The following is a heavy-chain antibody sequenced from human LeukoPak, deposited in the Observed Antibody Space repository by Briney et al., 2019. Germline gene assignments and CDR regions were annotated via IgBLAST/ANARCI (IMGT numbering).Heavy chain of an antibody. Sequence: GASVTVSCKASGYTFTSYGISWVRQAPGQGLEWMGWISAYNGNTNYAQKLQGRVTMTTDTSTSTAYMELRSLRSDDTAVYYCARDLLCSSSWAFDYWGQGTLVTVSS. J-gene: IGHJ4*02. V-gene: IGHV1-18*01. D-gene: IGHD6-13*01. CDR3: ARDLLCSSSWAFDY. CDR1: GYTFTSYG. CDR2: ISAYNGNT.